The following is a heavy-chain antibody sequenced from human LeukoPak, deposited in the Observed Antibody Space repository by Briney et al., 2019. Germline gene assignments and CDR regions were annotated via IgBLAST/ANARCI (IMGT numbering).Heavy chain of an antibody. CDR3: ARGRPGEGVDV. V-gene: IGHV3-11*01. CDR1: GFTFSDYY. D-gene: IGHD4-17*01. Sequence: GGSLRLSCAASGFTFSDYYMSWIRLAPGKGLEWVSYISNSGRTIYYIDSVKGRSTVSRDNAKNSLHLQMSSLRAEDTAVYYCARGRPGEGVDVWGLGTMVTVSS. CDR2: ISNSGRTI. J-gene: IGHJ6*02.